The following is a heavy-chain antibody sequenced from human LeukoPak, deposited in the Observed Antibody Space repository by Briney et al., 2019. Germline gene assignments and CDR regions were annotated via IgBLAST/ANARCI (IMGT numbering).Heavy chain of an antibody. V-gene: IGHV4-59*08. D-gene: IGHD3-10*01. CDR1: GGSISSYY. CDR3: ARLSPHVEYYGSGSYLP. Sequence: PSETLSLTCTVSGGSISSYYWSWIRQPPGKGLEWIGYIYYSGSTNYNPSLKSRVTISVDTSKNQFSLKLSSVTAADTAVYYCARLSPHVEYYGSGSYLPWGQGTLVTVSS. J-gene: IGHJ5*02. CDR2: IYYSGST.